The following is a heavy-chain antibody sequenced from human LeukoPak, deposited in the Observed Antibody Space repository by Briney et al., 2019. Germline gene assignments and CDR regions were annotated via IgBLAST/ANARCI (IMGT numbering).Heavy chain of an antibody. Sequence: SETLSLTCAVSGYSISSGYYWGWIRQPPGKGLEWIGSIYHSGSTYYTPSLKSRVTISVDTSKNQFSLKLSSVTAADTAVYYCARGGYYSYYYLDVWGKGTTVTVSS. V-gene: IGHV4-38-2*01. CDR1: GYSISSGYY. CDR2: IYHSGST. J-gene: IGHJ6*03. CDR3: ARGGYYSYYYLDV.